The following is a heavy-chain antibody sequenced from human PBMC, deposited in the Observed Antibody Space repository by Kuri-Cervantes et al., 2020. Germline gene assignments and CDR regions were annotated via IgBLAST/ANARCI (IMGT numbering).Heavy chain of an antibody. D-gene: IGHD3-16*01. CDR1: GFTFSSYA. CDR2: ISYDGSNK. Sequence: GGSLRLSCAASGFTFSSYAMHWVRQAPGKGLEWVAVISYDGSNKYYADSVKGRFTISRDNSKNTLYPQMNSLRAEDTAVYYCALGDYYYYGMDVWGQGTTVTVSS. CDR3: ALGDYYYYGMDV. V-gene: IGHV3-30-3*01. J-gene: IGHJ6*02.